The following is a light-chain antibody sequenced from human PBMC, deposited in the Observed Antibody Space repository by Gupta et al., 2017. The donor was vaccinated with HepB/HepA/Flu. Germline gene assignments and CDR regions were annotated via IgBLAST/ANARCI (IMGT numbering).Light chain of an antibody. CDR3: QQSYSTPWT. CDR1: QSISSY. CDR2: AAS. V-gene: IGKV1-39*01. Sequence: DIQMTQSPSSLSASVGDRVTITCRASQSISSYLNWYQQKPGKAPKLLIYAASSLQSGVPSRFSGSGSVTDFTRTIRSLQPEDFATYYCQQSYSTPWTFGQWTKVEIK. J-gene: IGKJ1*01.